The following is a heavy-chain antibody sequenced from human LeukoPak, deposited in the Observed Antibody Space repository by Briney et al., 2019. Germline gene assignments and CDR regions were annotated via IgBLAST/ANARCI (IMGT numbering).Heavy chain of an antibody. Sequence: GGSLRLSCAASGFTFSSYSMNWVRQAPGKGREWVSAISSSSSYIYYADSVKGRFTISRDNARNSLYLQMNSLRAEDTAMYYCAREGAAAAPYWGQGTLVTVSS. CDR2: ISSSSSYI. J-gene: IGHJ4*02. V-gene: IGHV3-21*01. D-gene: IGHD6-13*01. CDR3: AREGAAAAPY. CDR1: GFTFSSYS.